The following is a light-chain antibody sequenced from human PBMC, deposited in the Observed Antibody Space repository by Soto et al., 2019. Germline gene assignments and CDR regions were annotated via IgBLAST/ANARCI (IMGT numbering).Light chain of an antibody. V-gene: IGKV1-33*01. CDR2: DAS. CDR3: QQYDRT. CDR1: QDISNY. Sequence: DIQLTQSPSSLSASVGDRVTITCQASQDISNYLNWYQQKPGKAPKLLIYDASNLETGVPSRFSGSGSGTDFTFTISSLQPEDIATYYCQQYDRTFGPGTKGDTK. J-gene: IGKJ3*01.